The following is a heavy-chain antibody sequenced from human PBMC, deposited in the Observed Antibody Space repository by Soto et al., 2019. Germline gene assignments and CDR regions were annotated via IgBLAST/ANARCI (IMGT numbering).Heavy chain of an antibody. Sequence: SETLSLTCTVSGGSISTYYWSWIRQPPGKGLEWIGYIYYSGSTNYNPSLKSRVTISVDTSKNQFSLKLSSVTAADTAVYYCANFGYSYGYDGMDVWGQGTTVTVSS. CDR2: IYYSGST. J-gene: IGHJ6*02. V-gene: IGHV4-59*12. CDR3: ANFGYSYGYDGMDV. D-gene: IGHD5-18*01. CDR1: GGSISTYY.